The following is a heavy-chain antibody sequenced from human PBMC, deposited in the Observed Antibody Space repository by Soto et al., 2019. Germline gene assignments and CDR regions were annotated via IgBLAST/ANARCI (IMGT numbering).Heavy chain of an antibody. D-gene: IGHD4-17*01. V-gene: IGHV4-31*03. CDR2: IYYSGST. Sequence: PSETLSLTCTVSGGSISSGGYYWSWIRQHPGKGLEWIGYIYYSGSTYYNPSLKSRVTISVDTSKNQFSLKLSSVTAADTAVYYCAIRLDFPYGDYYFDYWGQGTLVTVSS. CDR3: AIRLDFPYGDYYFDY. J-gene: IGHJ4*02. CDR1: GGSISSGGYY.